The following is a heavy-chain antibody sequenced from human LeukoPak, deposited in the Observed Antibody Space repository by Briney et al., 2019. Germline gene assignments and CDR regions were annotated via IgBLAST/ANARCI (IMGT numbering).Heavy chain of an antibody. CDR2: ISYDGSNK. J-gene: IGHJ4*02. D-gene: IGHD6-19*01. CDR1: GFTFSSYG. V-gene: IGHV3-30*18. CDR3: AKAFYSSGWYPDY. Sequence: GRSLRLSCAASGFTFSSYGMHWVRQAPGKGLEWVAVISYDGSNKYYADSVKGRFTISRDNSKNTLYLQMNSLRAEDTAVYYCAKAFYSSGWYPDYWAREPWSPSPQ.